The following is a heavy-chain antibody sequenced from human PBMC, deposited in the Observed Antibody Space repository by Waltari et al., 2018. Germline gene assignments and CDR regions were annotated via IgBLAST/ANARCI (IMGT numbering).Heavy chain of an antibody. CDR2: IKDDHTT. Sequence: EVQLVESGGALVQPGGSLRLSCKASGFAFSIYWIHWVRQAPGKGLEWVSLIKDDHTTMTADAVKGRFTTSRDNAKNTLYLQMNRLRADDTAVYYCLRDNYGADIWGQGTMVTVSS. CDR1: GFAFSIYW. V-gene: IGHV3-74*03. CDR3: LRDNYGADI. D-gene: IGHD4-17*01. J-gene: IGHJ3*02.